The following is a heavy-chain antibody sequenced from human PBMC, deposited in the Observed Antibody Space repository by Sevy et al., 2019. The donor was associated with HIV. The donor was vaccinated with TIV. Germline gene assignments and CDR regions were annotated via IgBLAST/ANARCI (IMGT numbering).Heavy chain of an antibody. CDR1: GGTFSSYA. CDR2: IIPIFGTA. V-gene: IGHV1-69*13. D-gene: IGHD2-8*01. Sequence: ASVKVSCKDSGGTFSSYAISWVRQAPGQGLEWMGGIIPIFGTANYAQRFQGRVTITADESTSTAYMELSSLRSEDTAVYYCARAKTENTLTLYYYYGMDVWGQGTTVTVSS. J-gene: IGHJ6*02. CDR3: ARAKTENTLTLYYYYGMDV.